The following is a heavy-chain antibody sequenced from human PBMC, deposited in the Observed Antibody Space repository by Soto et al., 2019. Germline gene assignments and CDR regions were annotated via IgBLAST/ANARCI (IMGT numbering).Heavy chain of an antibody. CDR3: ARPCPGVCCGGNCYFDY. CDR1: GFDFSSYV. Sequence: QVQLVESGGGVVHPGRSLRLSCTASGFDFSSYVMHWVRQAPGKGLEWVAITSSDETNKYYADSVKGRFTISRDNSKNTLYLQINSLTAEDRAVYYCARPCPGVCCGGNCYFDYWGQGTLVTVSS. J-gene: IGHJ4*02. V-gene: IGHV3-30*04. D-gene: IGHD2-21*02. CDR2: TSSDETNK.